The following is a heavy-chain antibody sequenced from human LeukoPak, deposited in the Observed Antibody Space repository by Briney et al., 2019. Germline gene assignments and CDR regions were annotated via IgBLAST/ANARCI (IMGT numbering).Heavy chain of an antibody. CDR1: GFTFSDYY. CDR3: ASRGEYYDFWSGYWGAFDI. V-gene: IGHV3-11*01. J-gene: IGHJ3*02. D-gene: IGHD3-3*01. CDR2: ISSSGSTI. Sequence: GGSLRLSCAASGFTFSDYYMSWIRQAPGKGLEWVSYISSSGSTIYYADSVKGRFTISRDNAKNSLYLQMNSLRAEDTAVYYCASRGEYYDFWSGYWGAFDIWGQGTMVTVSS.